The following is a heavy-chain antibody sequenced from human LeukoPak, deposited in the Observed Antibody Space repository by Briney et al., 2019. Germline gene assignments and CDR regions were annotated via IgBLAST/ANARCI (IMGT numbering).Heavy chain of an antibody. CDR2: IIPVVGRP. Sequence: GASVKVSCKASGYTFTSYGISWVRQAPGQGLEWMGRIIPVVGRPNYARKFQGRLTITTDKSTNTAYMELSSLTLEDTAVYYCARDEFLGYWGQGTLVTVSS. CDR3: ARDEFLGY. V-gene: IGHV1-69*04. CDR1: GYTFTSYG. D-gene: IGHD2-21*01. J-gene: IGHJ1*01.